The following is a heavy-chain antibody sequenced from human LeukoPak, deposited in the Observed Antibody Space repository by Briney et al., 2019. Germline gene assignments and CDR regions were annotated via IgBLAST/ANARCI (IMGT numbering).Heavy chain of an antibody. Sequence: GGSLRLSCAASGFTFSSYAMHWVRQAPGKGLEWVAVISYDGSNKYYADSVKGRFTISRDNSKTTLYLQMNSLRAEDTAVYYCARHLNNCGDDCYIFDYWGQGTLVTVSS. CDR1: GFTFSSYA. V-gene: IGHV3-30-3*01. CDR3: ARHLNNCGDDCYIFDY. D-gene: IGHD2-21*01. CDR2: ISYDGSNK. J-gene: IGHJ4*02.